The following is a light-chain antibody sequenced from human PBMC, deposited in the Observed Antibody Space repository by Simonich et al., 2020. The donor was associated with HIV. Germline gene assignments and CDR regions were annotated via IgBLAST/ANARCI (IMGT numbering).Light chain of an antibody. Sequence: DIVMTQSPDSLAGSLGERATINGKTSQSVLNSSNNKNSLAWYQQKPGQPPKLLIYWASTRESGVPDRFSGSGAGTDFTLTISSLQAEDVAVYYCQQYYSSPHTFGQGTRLEIK. J-gene: IGKJ2*01. CDR1: QSVLNSSNNKNS. V-gene: IGKV4-1*01. CDR2: WAS. CDR3: QQYYSSPHT.